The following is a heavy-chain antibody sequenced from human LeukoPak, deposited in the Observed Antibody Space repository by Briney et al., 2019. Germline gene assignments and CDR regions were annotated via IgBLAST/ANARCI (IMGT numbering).Heavy chain of an antibody. CDR3: ARGAQDIVVVPAAMRGYYYYYMDV. V-gene: IGHV4-59*01. CDR1: GGSISSYY. J-gene: IGHJ6*03. D-gene: IGHD2-2*01. Sequence: SETLSLTCTVSGGSISSYYWSWIRQPPGKGLEWIGYIYYSGSTNYNPSLKSRVTISVDTSKNQFSLKLSSVTAADTAVYYCARGAQDIVVVPAAMRGYYYYYMDVWGKGTTVTVSS. CDR2: IYYSGST.